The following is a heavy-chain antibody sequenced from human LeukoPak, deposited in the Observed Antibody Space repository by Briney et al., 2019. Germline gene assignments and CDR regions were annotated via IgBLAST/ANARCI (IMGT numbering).Heavy chain of an antibody. CDR3: ARGFGSSISYVSDFDF. CDR1: VGTFNSYG. CDR2: IITTLGTA. Sequence: ASVTVSCTPSVGTFNSYGISWVRQPPRPGLEWMGRIITTLGTANYAQGFQGRVTITADKSTSTAYMELRSLTSEDTAVYYCARGFGSSISYVSDFDFWGQGTLVTVSS. V-gene: IGHV1-69*04. J-gene: IGHJ4*02. D-gene: IGHD6-13*01.